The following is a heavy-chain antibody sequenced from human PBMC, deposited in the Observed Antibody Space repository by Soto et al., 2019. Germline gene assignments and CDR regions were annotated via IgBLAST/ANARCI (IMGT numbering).Heavy chain of an antibody. CDR2: IYYSGST. CDR1: GGSISSSSYY. D-gene: IGHD3-22*01. V-gene: IGHV4-39*02. CDR3: ARDRSSGYYPRIDY. Sequence: SDTLSLTCTVSGGSISSSSYYWGWIRQPPGKGLEWIGSIYYSGSTYYNPSLKSRVTISVDTSKNQFSLKLSSVTAADTAVYYCARDRSSGYYPRIDYWGQGTLVTVS. J-gene: IGHJ4*02.